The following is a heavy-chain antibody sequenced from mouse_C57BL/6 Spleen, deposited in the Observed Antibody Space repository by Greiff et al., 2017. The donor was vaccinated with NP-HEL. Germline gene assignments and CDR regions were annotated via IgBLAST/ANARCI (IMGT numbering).Heavy chain of an antibody. CDR3: ARGHGCSYVGYFDV. D-gene: IGHD1-1*01. Sequence: EVMLVESGGGLVKPGGSLKLSCAASGFTFSSYAMSWVRQTPEKRLEWVATISDGGSYTYYPDNVKGRFTISRDNAKNNLYLQMSHLKSEDTAMYYCARGHGCSYVGYFDVWGTGTTVTVSS. J-gene: IGHJ1*03. CDR1: GFTFSSYA. V-gene: IGHV5-4*03. CDR2: ISDGGSYT.